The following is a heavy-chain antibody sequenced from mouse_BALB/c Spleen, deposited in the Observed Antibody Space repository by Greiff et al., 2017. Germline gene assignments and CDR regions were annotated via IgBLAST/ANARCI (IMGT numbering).Heavy chain of an antibody. D-gene: IGHD1-1*01. J-gene: IGHJ4*01. V-gene: IGHV1-9*01. CDR2: ILPGSGST. Sequence: VKLMESGAELMKPGASVKISCKATGYTFSSYWIEWVKQRPGHGLEWIGEILPGSGSTNYNEKFKGKATFTADTSSNTAYMQLSSLTSEDSAVYYCARITTVVPYAMDYWGQGTSVTVSS. CDR3: ARITTVVPYAMDY. CDR1: GYTFSSYW.